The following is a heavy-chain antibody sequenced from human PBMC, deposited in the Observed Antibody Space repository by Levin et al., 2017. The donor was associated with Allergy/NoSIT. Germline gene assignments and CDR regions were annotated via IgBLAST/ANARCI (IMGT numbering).Heavy chain of an antibody. J-gene: IGHJ6*02. CDR2: IFSNDEK. CDR1: GFSLSNARMG. D-gene: IGHD6-13*01. CDR3: ARIIGSSWYSVYYYYYGMDV. V-gene: IGHV2-26*01. Sequence: SGPTLVKPTETLTLTCTVSGFSLSNARMGVSWIRQPPGKALEWLAHIFSNDEKSYSTSLKSRLTISKDTSKSQVVLTMTNMDPVDTATYYCARIIGSSWYSVYYYYYGMDVWGQGTTVTVSS.